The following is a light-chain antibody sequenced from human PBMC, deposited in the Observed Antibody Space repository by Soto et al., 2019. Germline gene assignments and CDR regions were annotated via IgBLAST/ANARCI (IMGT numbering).Light chain of an antibody. CDR2: EVS. CDR1: INDIGTYYY. J-gene: IGLJ2*01. V-gene: IGLV2-8*01. Sequence: QSVLTQPPSASGSPGQSVTISCTGTINDIGTYYYVSWYQQHPGKAPKLIIYEVSERPSGVPDRFSGSKSGNTASLTVSGLQAEDEAHYYCSSYAGTKTLVFGGGTKLTVL. CDR3: SSYAGTKTLV.